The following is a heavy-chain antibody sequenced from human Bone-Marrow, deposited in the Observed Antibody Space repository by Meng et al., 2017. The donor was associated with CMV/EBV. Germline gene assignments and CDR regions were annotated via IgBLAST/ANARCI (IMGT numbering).Heavy chain of an antibody. V-gene: IGHV3-21*01. Sequence: GESLKISCAASGFTFSSYSMNWVRQAPGKGLEWVSSISSSSSYIYYADSVKGRFTISRDNAKNSLYLQMNSLRAEDTAVYYCARVDRVDGWGQATLVNVSS. CDR3: ARVDRVDG. J-gene: IGHJ4*02. D-gene: IGHD3-10*01. CDR2: ISSSSSYI. CDR1: GFTFSSYS.